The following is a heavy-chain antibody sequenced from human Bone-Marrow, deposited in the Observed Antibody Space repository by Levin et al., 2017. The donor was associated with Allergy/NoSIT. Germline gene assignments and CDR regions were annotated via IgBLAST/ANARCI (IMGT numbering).Heavy chain of an antibody. V-gene: IGHV3-74*01. J-gene: IGHJ4*02. CDR1: GFTFSSYW. CDR3: ASEYYDTSGYDY. Sequence: GGSLRLSCAVSGFTFSSYWMHWVRQAPGKGLVWVSRIKSDGSTTYADSVKGRLTIFSDNAKNTLYLQLNSLRGEDTAVYYCASEYYDTSGYDYWGQGTLVTVSS. D-gene: IGHD3-22*01. CDR2: IKSDGSTT.